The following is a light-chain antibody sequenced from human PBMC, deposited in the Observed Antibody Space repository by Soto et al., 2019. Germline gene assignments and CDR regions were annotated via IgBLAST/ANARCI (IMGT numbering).Light chain of an antibody. CDR1: QSISSW. V-gene: IGKV1-5*03. CDR3: QQYNSYPWT. CDR2: KAS. J-gene: IGKJ1*01. Sequence: DIQMTQSPSTLSASVGDRVTITCRASQSISSWLAWYQQKPGKAPKLLIYKASGLESGVPSRFSGSGSGTKSPHPISTRQPDDFALYYSQQYNSYPWTSGQGTRVEI.